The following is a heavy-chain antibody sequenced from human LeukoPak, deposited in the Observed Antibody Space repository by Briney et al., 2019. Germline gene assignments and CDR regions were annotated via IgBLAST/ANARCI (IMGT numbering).Heavy chain of an antibody. CDR3: ARGDDHDYGDLYFDY. CDR2: IYYSGST. CDR1: GYSISSGYY. D-gene: IGHD4-17*01. V-gene: IGHV4-61*01. J-gene: IGHJ4*02. Sequence: SETLSLTCTVSGYSISSGYYWAWIRQPPGKGLEWIGYIYYSGSTNYNPSLKSRVTISVDTSKNQFSLKPSSVTPAGTAVYYCARGDDHDYGDLYFDYWGQGTLVTASS.